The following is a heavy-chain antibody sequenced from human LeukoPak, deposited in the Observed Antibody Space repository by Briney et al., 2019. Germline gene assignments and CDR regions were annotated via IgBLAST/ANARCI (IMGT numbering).Heavy chain of an antibody. CDR1: GFPFSSYA. CDR2: ISDSGGST. Sequence: GGSLRLSCSASGFPFSSYAMHWVRQAPGKGLEYVSAISDSGGSTYYADSVKGRFTISRDNSKNTLYLQMSSLRAEDTAVYFCVRGYSFGPYGMDVWGQGTTVIVSS. D-gene: IGHD2-15*01. J-gene: IGHJ6*02. CDR3: VRGYSFGPYGMDV. V-gene: IGHV3-64D*09.